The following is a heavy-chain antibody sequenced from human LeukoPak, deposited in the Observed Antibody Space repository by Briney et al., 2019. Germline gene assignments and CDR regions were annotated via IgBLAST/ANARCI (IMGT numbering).Heavy chain of an antibody. Sequence: PGGSLRLSCATPGFSFSTFGMHWVRQTPGKGLEWVSHISKDESNKYYADSVKGRFTISRDTSKNTLFLQMNSLRVEDTAIYYCAKDNPVLEYWGQGTLVTVSS. CDR3: AKDNPVLEY. CDR1: GFSFSTFG. V-gene: IGHV3-30*18. J-gene: IGHJ4*02. CDR2: ISKDESNK.